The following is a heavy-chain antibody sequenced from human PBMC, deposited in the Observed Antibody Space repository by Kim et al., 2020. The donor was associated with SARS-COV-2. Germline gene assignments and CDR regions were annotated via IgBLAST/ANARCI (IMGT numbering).Heavy chain of an antibody. D-gene: IGHD1-20*01. CDR1: EFSVSTKT. CDR3: AGDNYNNYWYKY. J-gene: IGHJ4*02. Sequence: GGSRRLSCAASEFSVSTKTMTWVRQTPGKGLEWVSIIYRNGTTYYADSVKGRFTTSRDTSKNTLYLQMDNLRADDTAVYYCAGDNYNNYWYKYWGQGTLVTVSA. V-gene: IGHV3-53*01. CDR2: IYRNGTT.